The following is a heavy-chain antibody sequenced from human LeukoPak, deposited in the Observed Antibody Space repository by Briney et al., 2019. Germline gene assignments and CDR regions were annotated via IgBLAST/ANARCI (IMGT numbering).Heavy chain of an antibody. D-gene: IGHD3-10*01. CDR2: IYYTGSST. J-gene: IGHJ5*02. V-gene: IGHV4-59*01. CDR3: ARPQWQDTMGPWFDP. CDR1: GGSIRNKY. Sequence: SETLSLTCTVSGGSIRNKYWSWIRQPPGKGLEWIGYIYYTGSSTYYNPSLKSRVSISVDTPKNQFSLGLDSVTAADTAVYYCARPQWQDTMGPWFDPWGQGTLVTVSS.